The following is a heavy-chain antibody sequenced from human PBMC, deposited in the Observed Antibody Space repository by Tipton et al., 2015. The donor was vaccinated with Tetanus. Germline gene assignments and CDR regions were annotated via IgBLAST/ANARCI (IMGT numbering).Heavy chain of an antibody. CDR1: GDSINSGDYY. Sequence: TLSLTCSVSGDSINSGDYYWSWIRQPPGKGLEWIGYIYYSGSTYYNPSPKSRVTISIDTSKNQFSLRLSSVTAADTAEYYCSSSPGNQYLAFFDYWGRGTLVTVSS. V-gene: IGHV4-30-4*01. J-gene: IGHJ4*02. CDR2: IYYSGST. CDR3: SSSPGNQYLAFFDY. D-gene: IGHD2/OR15-2a*01.